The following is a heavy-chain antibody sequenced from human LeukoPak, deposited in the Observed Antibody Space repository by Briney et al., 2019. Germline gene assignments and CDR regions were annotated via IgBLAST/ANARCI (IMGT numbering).Heavy chain of an antibody. V-gene: IGHV3-53*01. J-gene: IGHJ4*02. Sequence: GGSLRLSCAASGLTVSSNYMSWVRQAPGKGLEWVSVLYSGGSTYYADSVKGRFTISRDNSKNTLYLQMNSLRAEDTAVYYCAKVPITMISGPGDYWGQGTLVTVSS. CDR1: GLTVSSNY. CDR2: LYSGGST. CDR3: AKVPITMISGPGDY. D-gene: IGHD3-22*01.